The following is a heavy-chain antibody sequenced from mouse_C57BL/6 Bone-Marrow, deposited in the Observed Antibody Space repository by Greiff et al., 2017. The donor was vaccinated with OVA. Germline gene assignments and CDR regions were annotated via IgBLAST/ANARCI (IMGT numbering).Heavy chain of an antibody. V-gene: IGHV1-26*01. CDR1: GYTFTDYY. D-gene: IGHD2-4*01. CDR3: ARYYDYDDPFAY. CDR2: INPNNGGT. Sequence: VQLQQSGPKLVKPGASVKISCKASGYTFTDYYMNWVKQSHGKSLEWIGDINPNNGGTSYNQKFKGKATLTVDKSSSTAYMELRSLTSEDSAVYYCARYYDYDDPFAYCGQGTLVTVSA. J-gene: IGHJ3*01.